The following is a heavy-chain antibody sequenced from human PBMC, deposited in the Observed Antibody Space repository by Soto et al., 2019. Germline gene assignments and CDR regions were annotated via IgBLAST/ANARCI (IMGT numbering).Heavy chain of an antibody. J-gene: IGHJ4*02. CDR3: ARDRIPTDY. Sequence: SETLSLTCTVSGGSISSFYWSWIRQPPGKGLEWIGYIYYSGSTNYNPSLKSRVTISVDTSKNQFSLKLSSVTAADTAVYYCARDRIPTDYWGQGTLVTVSS. CDR1: GGSISSFY. CDR2: IYYSGST. V-gene: IGHV4-59*01.